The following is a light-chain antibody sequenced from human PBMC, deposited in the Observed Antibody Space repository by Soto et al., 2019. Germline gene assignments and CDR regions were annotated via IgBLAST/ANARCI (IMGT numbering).Light chain of an antibody. CDR1: QSISIW. CDR2: GAC. CDR3: QPYNSYSRT. V-gene: IGKV1-5*01. Sequence: DIQMTQSPSTLSASVGDRVTITCRASQSISIWLAWYQQKPRRAAQLLIYGACSLERGVPSRFSGSGSGTEFTLTISSLQPDDFATYYCQPYNSYSRTFGQGTQL. J-gene: IGKJ2*01.